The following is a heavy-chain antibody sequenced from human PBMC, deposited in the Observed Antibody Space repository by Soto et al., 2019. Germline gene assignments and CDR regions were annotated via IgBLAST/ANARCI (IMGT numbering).Heavy chain of an antibody. CDR2: IINTGRTT. D-gene: IGHD3-10*01. CDR3: AKGITMVRGDTYGLDV. CDR1: GFAFSTYA. V-gene: IGHV3-23*01. Sequence: EVKLLESGGGLVQPGGSLRLSCAASGFAFSTYAMAWVRQAPGKGLEWVSSIINTGRTTYQPDSVKGRFIISRDNSKNTLYLQMNSLRAEDTAIYYCAKGITMVRGDTYGLDVWGQGSTVTVS. J-gene: IGHJ6*02.